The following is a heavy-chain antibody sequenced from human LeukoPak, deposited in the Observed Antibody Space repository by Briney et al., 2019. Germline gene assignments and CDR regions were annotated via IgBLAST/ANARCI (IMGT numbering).Heavy chain of an antibody. CDR1: GFTFSTYY. D-gene: IGHD1-14*01. V-gene: IGHV3-11*01. CDR2: ISTSGSTV. J-gene: IGHJ4*02. CDR3: ARWTAAPAGGYFDY. Sequence: PGGSLRLSCAASGFTFSTYYMSWIRQAPGKGLEWVSYISTSGSTVYYADSVKGRFTISRDNTENSLYLQMNSLRAEDTAVYYCARWTAAPAGGYFDYWGQGTLVTVSS.